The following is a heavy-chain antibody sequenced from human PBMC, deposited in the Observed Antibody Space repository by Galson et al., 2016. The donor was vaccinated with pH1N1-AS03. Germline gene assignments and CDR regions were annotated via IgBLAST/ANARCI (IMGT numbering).Heavy chain of an antibody. CDR3: ARGAPGDHLLSPLWN. Sequence: SLRLSCAASGFTFSTYCMSWVRQAPGKGLEWVANIKQDGSETFYVDSLKGRFTISRDNAKNSLYLQMSSLRAEDTAIYYCARGAPGDHLLSPLWNWGQGTLVTVSS. V-gene: IGHV3-7*01. D-gene: IGHD2-2*01. J-gene: IGHJ4*02. CDR2: IKQDGSET. CDR1: GFTFSTYC.